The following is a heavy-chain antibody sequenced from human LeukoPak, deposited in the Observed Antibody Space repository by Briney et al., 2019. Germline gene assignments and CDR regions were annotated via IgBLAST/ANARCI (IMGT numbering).Heavy chain of an antibody. V-gene: IGHV3-21*01. Sequence: GGSLRLSCGASGFTFSRLRMTWVRQAPGKGLEWVSSISSGGDYKHYADSVKGRLTISRGNAKNSLYLQMNSLRAEDTAVYYCARGPNLSGSYSDYWGQGTLVTVSS. CDR3: ARGPNLSGSYSDY. D-gene: IGHD1-26*01. CDR2: ISSGGDYK. J-gene: IGHJ4*02. CDR1: GFTFSRLR.